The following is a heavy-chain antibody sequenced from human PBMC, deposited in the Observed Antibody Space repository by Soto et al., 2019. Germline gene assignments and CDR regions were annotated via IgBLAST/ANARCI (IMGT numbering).Heavy chain of an antibody. CDR2: ISAYNGNT. J-gene: IGHJ6*02. Sequence: VSVKVSCKASGYAFTIYGISRVRQAPGQGLEWMGWISAYNGNTNYAQKLQGRVTMTTDTSTSTAYMELRSLRSDDTAVYYCARDGSSSHLPYYGMDVWGQGTTVTVSS. D-gene: IGHD6-6*01. CDR3: ARDGSSSHLPYYGMDV. CDR1: GYAFTIYG. V-gene: IGHV1-18*01.